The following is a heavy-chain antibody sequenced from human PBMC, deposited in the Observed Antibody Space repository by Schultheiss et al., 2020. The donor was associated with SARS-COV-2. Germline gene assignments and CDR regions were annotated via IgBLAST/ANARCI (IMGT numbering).Heavy chain of an antibody. J-gene: IGHJ4*02. CDR1: GYSISSGYY. D-gene: IGHD6-13*01. V-gene: IGHV4-61*02. Sequence: SETLSLTCTVSGYSISSGYYWSWIRQPAGKGLEWIGRIYTSGSTNYNPSLKSRVTMSVDTSKNQFSLKLSSVTAADTAVYYCARGHAAGMGYWGQGTLVTVSS. CDR2: IYTSGST. CDR3: ARGHAAGMGY.